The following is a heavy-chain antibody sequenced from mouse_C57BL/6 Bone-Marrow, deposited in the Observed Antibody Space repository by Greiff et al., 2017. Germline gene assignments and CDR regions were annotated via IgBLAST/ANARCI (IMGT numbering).Heavy chain of an antibody. Sequence: EVQLVESGAELVRPGASVKLSCTASGFNIKDDYMHWVKQRPEQGLEWIGWIDPENGDTEYASKFQSKATITAATSSNTAYLQLSSLTSEDTAVYYCTTLRNPGGMDYWGQGTTLTVSS. CDR2: IDPENGDT. CDR3: TTLRNPGGMDY. J-gene: IGHJ2*01. V-gene: IGHV14-4*01. CDR1: GFNIKDDY. D-gene: IGHD2-10*02.